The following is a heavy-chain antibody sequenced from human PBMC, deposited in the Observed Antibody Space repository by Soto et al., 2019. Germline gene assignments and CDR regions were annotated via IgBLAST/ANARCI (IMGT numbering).Heavy chain of an antibody. J-gene: IGHJ6*02. CDR2: IIPIFGTA. Sequence: GASVKVSCKASGGAFSSYAISWVRQAPGQGLEWMGGIIPIFGTANYAQKFQGRVTITADESTSTAYMELSSLRSEDTAVYYCARDGYSSSWTLSIYGMDVWGQGTTVTVSS. D-gene: IGHD6-13*01. V-gene: IGHV1-69*13. CDR3: ARDGYSSSWTLSIYGMDV. CDR1: GGAFSSYA.